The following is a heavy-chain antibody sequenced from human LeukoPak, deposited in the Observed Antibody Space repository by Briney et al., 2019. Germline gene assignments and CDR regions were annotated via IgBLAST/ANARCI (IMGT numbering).Heavy chain of an antibody. CDR3: ARGIAAAGFFDY. V-gene: IGHV4-4*07. Sequence: SETLPLTCTVSGGSISSYYWSSIRQPAGKGLEWIGRIYTSGSTNYNPSLKSRVTISVDTSKNQFSLKLSSVTAADTAVYYCARGIAAAGFFDYWGQGTLVTVSS. J-gene: IGHJ4*02. CDR1: GGSISSYY. D-gene: IGHD6-13*01. CDR2: IYTSGST.